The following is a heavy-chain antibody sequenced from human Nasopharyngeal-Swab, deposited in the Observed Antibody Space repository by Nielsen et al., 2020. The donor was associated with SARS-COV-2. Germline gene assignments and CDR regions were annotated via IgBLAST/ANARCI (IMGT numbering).Heavy chain of an antibody. Sequence: GESLKISCAASGFIFSDRYMSWIRQAPGKGLEWISYISSTSSHTEYANSVEGRFTISRDNAQNSLYLQMGSLNAGDTAVYYCARGGSFDVPLDSWGQGTLVTVSS. CDR1: GFIFSDRY. CDR3: ARGGSFDVPLDS. CDR2: ISSTSSHT. J-gene: IGHJ5*01. V-gene: IGHV3-11*06. D-gene: IGHD3-10*02.